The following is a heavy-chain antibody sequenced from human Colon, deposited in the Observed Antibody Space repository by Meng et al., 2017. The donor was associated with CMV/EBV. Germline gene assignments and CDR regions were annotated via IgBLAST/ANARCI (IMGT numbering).Heavy chain of an antibody. V-gene: IGHV4-39*01. CDR2: IYYSGST. CDR3: ATRPVVSAPYYFDY. Sequence: SETLSLTCTVSGGSISTNTYFWGWIRQPPGKGLEWSASIYYSGSTYYSPSLKSRVTMSIDTSKNQFSLRLSSVTAADTAVYYCATRPVVSAPYYFDYWGLGTLVTVSS. J-gene: IGHJ4*02. CDR1: GGSISTNTYF. D-gene: IGHD2-2*01.